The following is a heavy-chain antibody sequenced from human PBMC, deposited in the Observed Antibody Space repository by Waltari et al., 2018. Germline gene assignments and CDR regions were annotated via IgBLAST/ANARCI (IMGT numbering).Heavy chain of an antibody. D-gene: IGHD4-4*01. CDR1: GFTFSSYG. J-gene: IGHJ4*02. CDR3: AKDTYSNYLDY. CDR2: KWYDGSNK. Sequence: QVQLVESGGGVVQPGRSLRLSCAASGFTFSSYGMHWVRQAPGKGLEWVAVKWYDGSNKYYADSVKGRFTISRDNSKNTLYLQMNSLRAEDTAMYYCAKDTYSNYLDYWGQGTLVTVSS. V-gene: IGHV3-30*18.